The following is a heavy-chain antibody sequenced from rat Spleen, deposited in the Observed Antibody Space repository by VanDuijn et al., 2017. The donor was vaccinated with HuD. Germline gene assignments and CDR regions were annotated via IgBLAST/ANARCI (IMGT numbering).Heavy chain of an antibody. Sequence: EVQLVESGGGLVQPGRSLKLSCVASGFTFNNYWMTWIRQAPGKGLEWVASITNTDSSRTHYAETVKGRFTISRDNAKNTVDMQLSSLRSEDTAMYFCARERNWERYFDYWGQGVMVTVSS. CDR1: GFTFNNYW. J-gene: IGHJ2*01. V-gene: IGHV5-43*01. D-gene: IGHD5-1*01. CDR2: ITNTDSSRT. CDR3: ARERNWERYFDY.